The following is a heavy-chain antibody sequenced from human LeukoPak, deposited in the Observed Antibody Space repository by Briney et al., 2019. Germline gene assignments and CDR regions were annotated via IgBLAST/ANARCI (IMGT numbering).Heavy chain of an antibody. CDR1: GGSISSSSYY. D-gene: IGHD3-10*01. CDR3: AIGRGSGSYYLGAFDI. CDR2: IYYSGST. V-gene: IGHV4-39*07. J-gene: IGHJ3*02. Sequence: SETLSLTCTVSGGSISSSSYYWGWIRQPPGKGLEWIGSIYYSGSTYYNPSLKSRVTISVDTSKNQFSLKLSSVTAADTAVYYCAIGRGSGSYYLGAFDIWGQGTMVTVSS.